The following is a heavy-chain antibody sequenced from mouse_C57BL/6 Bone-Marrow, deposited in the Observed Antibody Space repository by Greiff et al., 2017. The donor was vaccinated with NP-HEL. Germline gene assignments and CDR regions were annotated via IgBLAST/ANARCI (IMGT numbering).Heavy chain of an antibody. V-gene: IGHV10-1*01. D-gene: IGHD2-2*01. CDR2: IRSKSNNYAT. J-gene: IGHJ4*01. Sequence: EVQLVESGGGLVQPKGSLKLSCAASGFSFNTYAMNWVRQAPGKGLEWVARIRSKSNNYATYYADSVKDRFTISRDDSESMLYLQMNNLKTEDTAMYYCTLWLRGGMDYWGQGTSVTVSS. CDR1: GFSFNTYA. CDR3: TLWLRGGMDY.